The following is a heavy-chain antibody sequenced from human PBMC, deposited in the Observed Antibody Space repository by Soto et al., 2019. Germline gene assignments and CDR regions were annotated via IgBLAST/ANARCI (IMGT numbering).Heavy chain of an antibody. D-gene: IGHD3-3*01. CDR3: ARASSTIFGVVIIENNWFDP. CDR2: IYYSGST. CDR1: GGSTSSGDYY. J-gene: IGHJ5*02. Sequence: SETLSLTCTVSGGSTSSGDYYWSWIRQPPGKGLEWIGYIYYSGSTYYNPSLKSRVTISVDTSKNQFSLKLSSVTAADTAVYYCARASSTIFGVVIIENNWFDPWGQGTLVTVSS. V-gene: IGHV4-30-4*01.